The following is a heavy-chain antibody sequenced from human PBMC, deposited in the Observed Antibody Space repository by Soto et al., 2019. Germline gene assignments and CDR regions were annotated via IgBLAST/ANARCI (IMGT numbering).Heavy chain of an antibody. CDR3: ARGIRFLEWLLSYYYGMDV. V-gene: IGHV3-7*05. D-gene: IGHD3-3*01. CDR2: IKQDGSEK. Sequence: EVQLVESGGGLVQPGGSLRLSCAASGFTFSSYWMSWVRQAPGKGLEWVANIKQDGSEKYYVDSVKGRFTISRDNAKNSLYLRMNSLRAEDTAVYYCARGIRFLEWLLSYYYGMDVWGQGTTVTVSS. CDR1: GFTFSSYW. J-gene: IGHJ6*02.